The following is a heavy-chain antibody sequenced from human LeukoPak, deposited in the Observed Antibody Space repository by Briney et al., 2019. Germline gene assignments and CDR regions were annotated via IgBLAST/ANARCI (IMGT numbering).Heavy chain of an antibody. J-gene: IGHJ3*02. CDR3: ARAESYYYDSSGYYYDGGAFDI. CDR2: SNHSGST. Sequence: SETLSLTCAVYGGSFSVYYWSWIRQPPGKGLEWIGESNHSGSTNYNPSLKSRVTISVDTSKNQFSLKLSSVTAADTAVYYCARAESYYYDSSGYYYDGGAFDIWGQGTMVTVSS. V-gene: IGHV4-34*01. CDR1: GGSFSVYY. D-gene: IGHD3-22*01.